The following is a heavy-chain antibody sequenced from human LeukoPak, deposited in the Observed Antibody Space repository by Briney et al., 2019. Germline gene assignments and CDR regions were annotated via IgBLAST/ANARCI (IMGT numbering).Heavy chain of an antibody. Sequence: ASVKVSCKVSGYTLTELSMHWVRQAPGKGLEGMGVFDPDDGETIYAQKFKGRVTMTEDTSTDTAYMELSSLRSEDTAVYYCATGGFGEFDPNAFDIWGQGTMVTVSS. D-gene: IGHD3-10*01. CDR1: GYTLTELS. CDR3: ATGGFGEFDPNAFDI. CDR2: FDPDDGET. J-gene: IGHJ3*02. V-gene: IGHV1-24*01.